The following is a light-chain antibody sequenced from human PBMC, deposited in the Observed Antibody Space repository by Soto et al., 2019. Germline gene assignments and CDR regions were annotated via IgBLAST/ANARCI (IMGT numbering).Light chain of an antibody. J-gene: IGLJ1*01. CDR3: SSYTSSSTRV. CDR1: SSDVGGYNY. CDR2: DVS. V-gene: IGLV2-14*01. Sequence: QSALTQPASVSGSPGHSITISCTGTSSDVGGYNYVSWCQQHPGKAPKLMIYDVSNRPSGVSDRFSGSKSGNTASLTISGLQAEDEADYYCSSYTSSSTRVFGTGTKVTVL.